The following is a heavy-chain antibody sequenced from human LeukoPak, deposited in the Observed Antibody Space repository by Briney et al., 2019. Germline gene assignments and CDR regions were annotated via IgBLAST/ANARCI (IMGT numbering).Heavy chain of an antibody. V-gene: IGHV3-11*04. Sequence: GGSLRLSCAASGFTFSDYYMSWIRQAPGKGPEWVSYISSGAGTIYYADSVRGRFTVSRDNAKNSLYLQMNSLRAEDTAVYYCARDISEPYDFWSGQEYYYGMDVWGQGTTVTVSS. CDR1: GFTFSDYY. D-gene: IGHD3-3*01. CDR3: ARDISEPYDFWSGQEYYYGMDV. J-gene: IGHJ6*02. CDR2: ISSGAGTI.